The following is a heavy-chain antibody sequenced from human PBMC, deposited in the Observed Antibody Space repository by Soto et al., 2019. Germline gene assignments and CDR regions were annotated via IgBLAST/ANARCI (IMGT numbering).Heavy chain of an antibody. J-gene: IGHJ5*02. CDR3: ARERTRVSTPGYSGFDP. CDR1: SGSISSSNW. Sequence: QVQLQESGPGLVKPSGTLSLTCAVSSGSISSSNWWSWVRQPPGKGLEWIGEIYHSGGTNYNPSHNCRGTSSVDKSKNRFSRNLSSVTAADTSVYYCARERTRVSTPGYSGFDPWCEGTLVTVAS. CDR2: IYHSGGT. V-gene: IGHV4-4*02. D-gene: IGHD4-17*01.